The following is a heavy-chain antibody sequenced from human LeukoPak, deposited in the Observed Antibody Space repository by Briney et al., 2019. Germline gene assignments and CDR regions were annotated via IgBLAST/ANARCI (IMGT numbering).Heavy chain of an antibody. V-gene: IGHV3-30*04. J-gene: IGHJ3*02. CDR1: GFTFSSYT. Sequence: GRSLRLSCAASGFTFSSYTMHWVRQAPGKGLEWVALISYDGSHKFYTKSVKGRFTISRDNSKNTVYLQMNSLRAEDTAVYYCARVLTAYDSSGDEAFDIWGQGTMVTVSS. D-gene: IGHD3-22*01. CDR3: ARVLTAYDSSGDEAFDI. CDR2: ISYDGSHK.